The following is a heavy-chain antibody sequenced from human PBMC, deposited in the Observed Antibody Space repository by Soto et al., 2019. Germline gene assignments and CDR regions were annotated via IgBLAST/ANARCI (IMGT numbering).Heavy chain of an antibody. V-gene: IGHV3-73*01. Sequence: GGSLRLSCVASGFSFSDSGIHWVRQASGKGLEWVGRIRTKSNSYATAYAASVKGRFTISRDDSKNTAYLQMNSLKTEDTAVYYCTRLHFIVEPGINYWGQGTLVTVSS. D-gene: IGHD6-13*01. CDR1: GFSFSDSG. J-gene: IGHJ4*02. CDR2: IRTKSNSYAT. CDR3: TRLHFIVEPGINY.